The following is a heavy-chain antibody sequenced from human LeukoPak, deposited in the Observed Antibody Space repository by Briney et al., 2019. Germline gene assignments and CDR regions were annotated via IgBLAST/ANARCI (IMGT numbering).Heavy chain of an antibody. D-gene: IGHD3-3*01. CDR2: ISGYTGNT. CDR3: ARRTIFGVVTFDY. J-gene: IGHJ4*02. V-gene: IGHV1-18*01. Sequence: ASVKVSGKASGYTFTSYGISWVRQAPGQGLEWMGWISGYTGNTNYAHKLQGRVTMTTDTSTSTAYMELRSLRSDDTAVYYCARRTIFGVVTFDYWGQGTLVTVPS. CDR1: GYTFTSYG.